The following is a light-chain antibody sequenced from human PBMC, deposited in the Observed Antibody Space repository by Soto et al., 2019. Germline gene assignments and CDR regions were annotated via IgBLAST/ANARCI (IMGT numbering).Light chain of an antibody. J-gene: IGKJ2*01. V-gene: IGKV4-1*01. CDR1: QSVLHSSNKNNY. Sequence: DIVMTQSPDSLAVSLGERDTINCKSRQSVLHSSNKNNYLAWYQQKPGQPPKLLIYWASTRESGVPDRFSGSGSGTDFTLTISSMQAEDVAVYYCQQYYTTPPYTFGQGTKLEIK. CDR2: WAS. CDR3: QQYYTTPPYT.